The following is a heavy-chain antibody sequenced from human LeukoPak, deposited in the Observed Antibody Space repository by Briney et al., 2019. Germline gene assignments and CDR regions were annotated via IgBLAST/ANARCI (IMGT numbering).Heavy chain of an antibody. CDR1: GGSISSSSYY. J-gene: IGHJ4*02. D-gene: IGHD6-19*01. CDR2: IYYSGST. V-gene: IGHV4-39*07. CDR3: ARDSGGEAAVADRNPPFGY. Sequence: SETLSLTCTVSGGSISSSSYYWGWIRQPPGKGLEWIGSIYYSGSTYYNPSLKSRVTISVDTSKNQFSLKLSSVTAADTAVYYCARDSGGEAAVADRNPPFGYWGQGTLVTVSS.